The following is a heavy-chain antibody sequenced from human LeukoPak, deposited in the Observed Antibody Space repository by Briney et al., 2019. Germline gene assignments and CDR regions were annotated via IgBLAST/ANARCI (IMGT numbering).Heavy chain of an antibody. CDR1: GFTFSSYG. D-gene: IGHD3-22*01. Sequence: GGSLRLSCAASGFTFSSYGMHWVRQAPGKGLEWVAFIRYDGSNKYYADSVKGRFTISRDNSKNTLYLQMNSLRAEDTAVYYCAKDPNYYDSSGYYSEFDYWGPGTLVTVSS. CDR3: AKDPNYYDSSGYYSEFDY. V-gene: IGHV3-30*02. CDR2: IRYDGSNK. J-gene: IGHJ4*02.